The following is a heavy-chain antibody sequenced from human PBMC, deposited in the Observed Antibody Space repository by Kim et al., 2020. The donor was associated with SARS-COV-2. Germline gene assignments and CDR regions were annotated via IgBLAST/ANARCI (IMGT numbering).Heavy chain of an antibody. V-gene: IGHV4-59*08. CDR1: GGSISTYY. J-gene: IGHJ3*01. CDR3: ARLSAWELLRDAFDV. CDR2: IFHSGSA. D-gene: IGHD1-26*01. Sequence: SETLSLTCTVSGGSISTYYWSWIRQPPGKGLEWIGYIFHSGSANYNSSLKSRVIISVDTSKNQFSLRLRSVTAEDTAVYYCARLSAWELLRDAFDVWGQG.